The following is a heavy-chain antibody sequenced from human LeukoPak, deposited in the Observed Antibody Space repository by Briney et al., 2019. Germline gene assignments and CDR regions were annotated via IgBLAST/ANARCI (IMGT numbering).Heavy chain of an antibody. CDR1: GFTFNDYY. CDR2: ISSSSSNT. J-gene: IGHJ4*02. CDR3: ARVEGPKRSAGDY. V-gene: IGHV3-11*06. D-gene: IGHD6-19*01. Sequence: GGTLTLSCAASGFTFNDYYMSWLPRAPGQGLEWVSYISSSSSNTNYADSVRGRFTISRGNAKNSLYLQMNGLRAEDTAVYYCARVEGPKRSAGDYWGQGTLVTVSS.